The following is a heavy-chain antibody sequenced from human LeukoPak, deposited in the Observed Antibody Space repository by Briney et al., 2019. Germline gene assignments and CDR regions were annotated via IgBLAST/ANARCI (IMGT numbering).Heavy chain of an antibody. J-gene: IGHJ4*02. D-gene: IGHD2-15*01. Sequence: PGRSLRLSCAASGFTFSSYAMRWVRQAPGKGLEWVAVISYDGSNKYYADSVKGRFTISRDNSKNTLYLQMNSLRAEDTAVYYCARDMSGYCSGGRCYNMGYFDYWGQGTLVTVSS. V-gene: IGHV3-30-3*01. CDR3: ARDMSGYCSGGRCYNMGYFDY. CDR1: GFTFSSYA. CDR2: ISYDGSNK.